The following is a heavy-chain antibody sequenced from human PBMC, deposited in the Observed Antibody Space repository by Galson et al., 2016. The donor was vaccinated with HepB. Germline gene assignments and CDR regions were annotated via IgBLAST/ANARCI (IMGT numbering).Heavy chain of an antibody. J-gene: IGHJ4*02. CDR2: ISGGGVST. Sequence: SLRLSCAASGFTFSSYAMNWVRQAPGKGLQWVSGISGGGVSTHYADSVKGRFTISRDNSKNTLYLQMNSLGAEDTAVYYCAKKSPGKELSPPGYWGQGTLVTVSS. CDR3: AKKSPGKELSPPGY. D-gene: IGHD1-26*01. V-gene: IGHV3-23*01. CDR1: GFTFSSYA.